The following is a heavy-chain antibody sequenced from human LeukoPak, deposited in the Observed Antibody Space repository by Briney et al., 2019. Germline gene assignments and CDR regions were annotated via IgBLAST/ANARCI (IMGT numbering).Heavy chain of an antibody. Sequence: SETLSLTCTVSGGSISSYYWSWIRQPPGKGLEWIGYIYYSGSTNYNPSLKSRVTISVDTSKNQFSLKLSSATAADTAVYYCARATLRTMVRGVIFDYWGQGTLVTVSS. CDR2: IYYSGST. D-gene: IGHD3-10*01. J-gene: IGHJ4*02. V-gene: IGHV4-59*01. CDR3: ARATLRTMVRGVIFDY. CDR1: GGSISSYY.